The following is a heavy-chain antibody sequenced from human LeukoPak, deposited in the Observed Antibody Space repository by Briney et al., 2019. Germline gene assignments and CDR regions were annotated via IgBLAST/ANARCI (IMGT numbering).Heavy chain of an antibody. V-gene: IGHV4-38-2*01. D-gene: IGHD3-3*01. CDR2: IYHSGST. CDR3: ARLITIPVSGYYFDY. J-gene: IGHJ4*02. CDR1: GYSIGSGYY. Sequence: PSETLSLTCAVSGYSIGSGYYWGWIRQPPGKGLEWIGSIYHSGSTYYNPSLKSRVTISVDTSKNQFSLKLSSVTAADTAVYYCARLITIPVSGYYFDYWGQGTLVTVSS.